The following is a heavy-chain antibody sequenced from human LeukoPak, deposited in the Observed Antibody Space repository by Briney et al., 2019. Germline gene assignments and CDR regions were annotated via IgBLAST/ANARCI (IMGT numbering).Heavy chain of an antibody. V-gene: IGHV3-23*05. D-gene: IGHD3-16*01. Sequence: GGSLRLSCAASGFTFSAYAMTWVRQAPGKGLEWVSAINSSGTGTYSADSVKGRFTVSRDNSKNTLYLQMNSLRGEDTAVYSCARGGRTIDYWGQGTLVTVSS. CDR2: INSSGTGT. CDR3: ARGGRTIDY. J-gene: IGHJ4*02. CDR1: GFTFSAYA.